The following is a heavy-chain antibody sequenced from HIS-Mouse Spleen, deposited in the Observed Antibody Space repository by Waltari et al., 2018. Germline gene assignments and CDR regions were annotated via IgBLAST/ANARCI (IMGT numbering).Heavy chain of an antibody. CDR2: IYYGGST. CDR1: GGSISSSSYY. D-gene: IGHD4-17*01. V-gene: IGHV4-39*07. CDR3: ARDYGDNWFDP. Sequence: QLQLQESGPGLVKPSETLSLTCTVAGGSISSSSYYWGWVRQPPGTELEWSGSIYYGGSTYYNPSLKSRVTISVDTSKNQFSLKLSAVTAADTAVYYCARDYGDNWFDPWGQGTLVTVSS. J-gene: IGHJ5*02.